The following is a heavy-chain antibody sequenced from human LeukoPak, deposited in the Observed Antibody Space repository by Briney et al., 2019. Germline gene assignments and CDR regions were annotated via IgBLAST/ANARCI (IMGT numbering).Heavy chain of an antibody. Sequence: GASVKASCKASGYTFTSYYMHWVRQAPGQGLEWMGIINPSGGSTSYAQKFQGRVTMTRDTSTSTVYMELSSLRSEDTAVYYCARGGYYDSSGYYAFDYWGQGTLVTVSS. CDR3: ARGGYYDSSGYYAFDY. J-gene: IGHJ4*02. D-gene: IGHD3-22*01. CDR1: GYTFTSYY. V-gene: IGHV1-46*01. CDR2: INPSGGST.